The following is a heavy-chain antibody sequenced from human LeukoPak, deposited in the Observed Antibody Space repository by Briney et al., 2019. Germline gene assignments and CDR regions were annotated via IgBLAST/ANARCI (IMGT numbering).Heavy chain of an antibody. Sequence: GGSLRLSCAASGFTFSSYAMSWVRQAPGKGLEWVAVISYDGSYKYYADSVKGRFTISRDNSKNTLYLQMNSLRAEDTAVYYCAKVGDYGDYALDYWGQGTLVTVSS. J-gene: IGHJ4*02. CDR1: GFTFSSYA. CDR3: AKVGDYGDYALDY. CDR2: ISYDGSYK. V-gene: IGHV3-30*18. D-gene: IGHD4-17*01.